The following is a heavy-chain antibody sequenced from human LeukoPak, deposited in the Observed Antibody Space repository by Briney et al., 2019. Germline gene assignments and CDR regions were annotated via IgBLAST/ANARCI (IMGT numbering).Heavy chain of an antibody. CDR3: ARAQRPAPGIAAAGPDY. D-gene: IGHD6-13*01. Sequence: GGSLRLSCAASGLTFSSYWMSWVRQAPGKGLEWVANIKQDGSEKYYVDSVKGRFTISRDNAKNSLYLQMNSLRAEDTAVYYCARAQRPAPGIAAAGPDYWGQGTLVTVSS. CDR2: IKQDGSEK. J-gene: IGHJ4*02. CDR1: GLTFSSYW. V-gene: IGHV3-7*01.